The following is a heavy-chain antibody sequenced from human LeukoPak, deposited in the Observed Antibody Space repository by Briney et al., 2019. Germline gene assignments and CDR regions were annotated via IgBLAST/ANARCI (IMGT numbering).Heavy chain of an antibody. D-gene: IGHD4-17*01. V-gene: IGHV1-2*04. CDR2: INPNSGGT. CDR3: AREATVTSPYYYYYGMDV. Sequence: ASVNVSCKASGYTFTGYYMHWVRQAPGQGLEWMGWINPNSGGTNYAQKFQGWVTMTRDTSISTAYMELSRLRSDDTAMYYCAREATVTSPYYYYYGMDVWGQGTTVTVSS. CDR1: GYTFTGYY. J-gene: IGHJ6*02.